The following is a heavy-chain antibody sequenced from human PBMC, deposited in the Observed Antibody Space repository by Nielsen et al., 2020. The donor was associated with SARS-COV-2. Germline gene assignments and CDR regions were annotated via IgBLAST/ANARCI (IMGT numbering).Heavy chain of an antibody. V-gene: IGHV3-15*01. CDR2: IKSKTDGGTT. D-gene: IGHD2-21*01. J-gene: IGHJ6*02. Sequence: WLRQPPGKGLEWVGRIKSKTDGGTTDYAAPVKGRFTISRDDSKNTLYLQMNSLKTEDTAVYYCTTCGGDVFYYYYGMDVWGQGTTVTAP. CDR3: TTCGGDVFYYYYGMDV.